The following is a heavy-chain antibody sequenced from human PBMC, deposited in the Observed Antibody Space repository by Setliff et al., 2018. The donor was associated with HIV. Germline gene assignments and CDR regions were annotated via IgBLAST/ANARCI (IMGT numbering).Heavy chain of an antibody. J-gene: IGHJ3*02. V-gene: IGHV4-59*08. Sequence: SETLSLTCTVSDGPINNYWWNWIRQSPGKGLEWIGFGHHSGTFSYNPSLNSRFTISIDTSKNQFSLKATSVTAEDTAVYYCARWGEPAQSGFDIWGQGTMVTVSS. CDR3: ARWGEPAQSGFDI. CDR2: GHHSGTF. D-gene: IGHD3-16*01. CDR1: DGPINNYW.